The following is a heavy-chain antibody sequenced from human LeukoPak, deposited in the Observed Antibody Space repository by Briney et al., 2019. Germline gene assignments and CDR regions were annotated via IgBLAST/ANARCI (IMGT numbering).Heavy chain of an antibody. CDR1: GGSFSGYY. Sequence: SEILSLTCAVYGGSFSGYYWSWIRQPPGKGLEWIGEINHSGSTNYNPSLKSRVTISVDTSKNQFSLRLISVTAADTAMYYCARSRGNLYFQHWGQGTLVTVSS. J-gene: IGHJ1*01. CDR3: ARSRGNLYFQH. D-gene: IGHD6-25*01. CDR2: INHSGST. V-gene: IGHV4-34*01.